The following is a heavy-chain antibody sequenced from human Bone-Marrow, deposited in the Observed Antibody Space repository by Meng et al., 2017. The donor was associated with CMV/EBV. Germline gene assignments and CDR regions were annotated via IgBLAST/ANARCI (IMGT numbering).Heavy chain of an antibody. CDR1: ACSLSTSGVG. CDR2: IYWNDDK. Sequence: CATLVKPTQTLTLTGTFSACSLSTSGVGVGWIRQPPGKALEWLALIYWNDDKRYSPSLKSRLTITKVTSKNQVDITMTNMDPVDTATYYCAHSGQIAARPNWLDPWGQGTLVTVSS. D-gene: IGHD6-6*01. V-gene: IGHV2-5*01. J-gene: IGHJ5*02. CDR3: AHSGQIAARPNWLDP.